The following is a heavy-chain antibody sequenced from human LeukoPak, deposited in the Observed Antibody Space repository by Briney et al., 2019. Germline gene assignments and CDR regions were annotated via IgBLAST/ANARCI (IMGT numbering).Heavy chain of an antibody. CDR1: GGSISSYY. CDR3: ARRYYDFWSGYYDY. CDR2: IYYSGST. Sequence: PSETLSLTCTVSGGSISSYYWGWIRQPPGKGLEWIGSIYYSGSTYYNPSLKSRVTISVDTSKNQFSLKLSSVTAADTAVYYCARRYYDFWSGYYDYWGQGTLVTVSS. J-gene: IGHJ4*02. D-gene: IGHD3-3*01. V-gene: IGHV4-39*01.